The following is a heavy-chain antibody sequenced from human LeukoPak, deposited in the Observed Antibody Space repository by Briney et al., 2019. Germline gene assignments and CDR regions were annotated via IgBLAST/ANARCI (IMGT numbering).Heavy chain of an antibody. Sequence: SETLSLTCTVSGGSISSSSYYWGWIRQPPGEGLEWIGSIYYSGNTYYNPSLKSRVTISVDTSKNQFSLELNSVTAADTAVYYCARGRITGTPRGIYYYYDMDVWGQGTTVTVSS. J-gene: IGHJ6*02. CDR3: ARGRITGTPRGIYYYYDMDV. CDR2: IYYSGNT. CDR1: GGSISSSSYY. D-gene: IGHD1/OR15-1a*01. V-gene: IGHV4-39*01.